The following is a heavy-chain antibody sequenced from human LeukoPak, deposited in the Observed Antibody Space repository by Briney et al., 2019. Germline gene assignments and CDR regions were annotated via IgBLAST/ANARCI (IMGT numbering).Heavy chain of an antibody. V-gene: IGHV1-69*13. CDR3: ARVLARGVTWYYFDY. D-gene: IGHD3-10*01. CDR2: IIPIFGTA. Sequence: ASVKVSCKASGGTFSSYAISWVRQAPGQGLEWMGGIIPIFGTANYAQKFQGRVTITADESTSTAYMELSSLRSEDTAVYYCARVLARGVTWYYFDYWGQGTLVTVSS. CDR1: GGTFSSYA. J-gene: IGHJ4*02.